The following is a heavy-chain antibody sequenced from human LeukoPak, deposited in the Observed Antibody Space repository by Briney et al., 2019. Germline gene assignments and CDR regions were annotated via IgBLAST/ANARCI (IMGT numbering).Heavy chain of an antibody. CDR1: GFTFSNYW. CDR2: IKQDGSEK. V-gene: IGHV3-7*02. J-gene: IGHJ3*02. D-gene: IGHD3-9*01. Sequence: GGSLRLSCAVSGFTFSNYWMSWVRQAPGKGLEWVANIKQDGSEKYYVDSVKGRFTISRDNAKNSLFLQMNSLRAEDTAVYYCAKGYYEIHDAFDIWGQGTMVTVSS. CDR3: AKGYYEIHDAFDI.